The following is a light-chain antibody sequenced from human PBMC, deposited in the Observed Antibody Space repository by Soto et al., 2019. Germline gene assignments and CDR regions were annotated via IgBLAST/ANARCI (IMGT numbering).Light chain of an antibody. V-gene: IGKV1-39*01. J-gene: IGKJ1*01. CDR2: AAS. CDR1: QSISSY. Sequence: DIQMTQSPSSLSASVGDRVTITCRASQSISSYLNWYQQKPGKAPKLLIFAASSLQSGVPSRFSGSGSGRDFTLTISSLQPEDFATYYCQQSYGIPPWTFGQGTKVAIK. CDR3: QQSYGIPPWT.